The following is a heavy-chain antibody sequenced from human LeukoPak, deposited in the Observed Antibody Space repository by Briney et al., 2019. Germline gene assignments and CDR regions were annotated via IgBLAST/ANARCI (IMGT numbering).Heavy chain of an antibody. CDR1: GYSISSGYY. V-gene: IGHV4-38-2*02. CDR3: ARSRPAGTGYFDY. Sequence: IPSETLSLTCTVSGYSISSGYYWGWIRQPPGKGLEWIGSIYHSGSTYYNPSLKSRVTISVDTSKNQFSLKLSSVTAADTAVYYCARSRPAGTGYFDYWGQGTLVTVSS. CDR2: IYHSGST. J-gene: IGHJ4*02. D-gene: IGHD1-7*01.